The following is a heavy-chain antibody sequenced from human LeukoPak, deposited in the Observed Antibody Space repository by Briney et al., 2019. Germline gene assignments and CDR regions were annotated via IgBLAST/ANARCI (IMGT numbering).Heavy chain of an antibody. CDR1: VFSISSGHY. Sequence: PSETLSLTCAVSVFSISSGHYWAWIRQPPGKGLEWIGTISHSGSTYYNSSLKGRLSISLDTSENHFSLNLSSLTAADTATHHCARARVVHYNFRSGLHWYFDFWGRGTLVTVSS. D-gene: IGHD3-3*01. CDR2: ISHSGST. CDR3: ARARVVHYNFRSGLHWYFDF. V-gene: IGHV4-38-2*01. J-gene: IGHJ2*01.